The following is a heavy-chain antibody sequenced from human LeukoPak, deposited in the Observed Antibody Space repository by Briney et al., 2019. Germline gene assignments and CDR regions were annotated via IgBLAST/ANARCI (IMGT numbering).Heavy chain of an antibody. CDR1: GGTFSSYA. Sequence: GSSVKVSCKASGGTFSSYAISWVRQARGQGLEWMGGIIPIFGTANYAQKFQGRVTITTDESTSTAYMELSSLRSEDTAVYYCATTYCSSTSCSLDYWGQGTLVTVSS. CDR3: ATTYCSSTSCSLDY. J-gene: IGHJ4*02. D-gene: IGHD2-2*01. V-gene: IGHV1-69*05. CDR2: IIPIFGTA.